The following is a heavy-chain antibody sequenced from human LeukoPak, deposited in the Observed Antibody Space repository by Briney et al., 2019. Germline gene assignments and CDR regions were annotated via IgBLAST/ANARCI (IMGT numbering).Heavy chain of an antibody. J-gene: IGHJ6*03. CDR3: ARGSGGYCSSTSCYSYYYMDV. D-gene: IGHD2-2*01. CDR2: MNPNSGNT. Sequence: GASVKVSCKASGYTFTSYDINWVRQATGQGLEWMGWMNPNSGNTGYAQKFQGRVTITRNTSISTAYMELSSLRSEDTAVYYCARGSGGYCSSTSCYSYYYMDVWGKGTTVTVSS. CDR1: GYTFTSYD. V-gene: IGHV1-8*03.